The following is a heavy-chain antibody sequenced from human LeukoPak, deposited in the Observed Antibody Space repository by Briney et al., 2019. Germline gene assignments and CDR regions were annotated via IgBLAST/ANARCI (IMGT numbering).Heavy chain of an antibody. CDR3: ATENYYGSGSHFDY. CDR1: GYTLTELS. J-gene: IGHJ4*02. V-gene: IGHV1-24*01. CDR2: FDPEDGET. Sequence: GASVKVSCKVSGYTLTELSMHWVRQAPGKGLERMGGFDPEDGETIYAQKFQGRVTMTEDTSTDTAYMELSSLRSEDTAVYYCATENYYGSGSHFDYWGQGTLVTASS. D-gene: IGHD3-10*01.